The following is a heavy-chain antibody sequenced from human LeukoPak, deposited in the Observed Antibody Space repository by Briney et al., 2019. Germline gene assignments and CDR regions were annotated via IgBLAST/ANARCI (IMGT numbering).Heavy chain of an antibody. Sequence: GSLLLSCVASGFTFSSYWMHWVRQAPGEGLVWVSRINSDGSTTTYADSVKGRFTISRDNAKNTLYLQMNSLRVEDTAVYYCARSTTHPYYNYMDVWGKGTTVTLSS. D-gene: IGHD4-17*01. CDR2: INSDGSTT. V-gene: IGHV3-74*01. CDR3: ARSTTHPYYNYMDV. J-gene: IGHJ6*03. CDR1: GFTFSSYW.